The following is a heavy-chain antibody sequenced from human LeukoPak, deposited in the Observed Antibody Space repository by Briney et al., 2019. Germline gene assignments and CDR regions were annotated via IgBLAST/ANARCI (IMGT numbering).Heavy chain of an antibody. CDR2: IYDSGST. J-gene: IGHJ4*02. V-gene: IGHV4-39*02. CDR3: ARDRGDYVWGTYRPYYFDY. D-gene: IGHD3-16*02. CDR1: GGSIRSSYYY. Sequence: PSETLSLTCTVSGGSIRSSYYYWGWIRQPPGKGLEWIGSIYDSGSTYYNPSLKSRVTISVDTSKNQFSLKLNSVTAADTAVYYCARDRGDYVWGTYRPYYFDYWGQGTLVTVSS.